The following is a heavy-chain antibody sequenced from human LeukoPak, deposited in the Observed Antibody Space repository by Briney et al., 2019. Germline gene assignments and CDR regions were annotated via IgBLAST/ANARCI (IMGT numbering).Heavy chain of an antibody. D-gene: IGHD6-13*01. J-gene: IGHJ4*02. CDR1: GFTFGSYA. CDR2: ISGSGGST. V-gene: IGHV3-23*01. CDR3: ARHAPGYSSSWSVLRPRLYYFDY. Sequence: GGSLRLSCAASGFTFGSYAMSWVRQAPGKGLEWVSAISGSGGSTYYADSVKGRFTISRDNSKNTLYLQVNSLRAEDTAVYYCARHAPGYSSSWSVLRPRLYYFDYWGQGTLVTVSS.